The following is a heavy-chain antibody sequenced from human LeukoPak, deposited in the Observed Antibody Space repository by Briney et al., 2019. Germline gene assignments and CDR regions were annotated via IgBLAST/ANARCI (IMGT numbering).Heavy chain of an antibody. CDR2: IRSKANSYAT. J-gene: IGHJ5*02. V-gene: IGHV3-73*01. Sequence: PGGSLRLSCAASGFTFSGSAMHWVRQASGKGLEWVGRIRSKANSYATAYAASVKGRFTISRDDSKNTAYLQMNSLKTEDTAVYYCTSGVIAAAGFGWFDPWGQGTLVTVSS. D-gene: IGHD6-13*01. CDR3: TSGVIAAAGFGWFDP. CDR1: GFTFSGSA.